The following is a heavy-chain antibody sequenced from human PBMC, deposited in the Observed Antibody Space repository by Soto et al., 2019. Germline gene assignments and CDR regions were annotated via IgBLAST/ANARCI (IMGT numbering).Heavy chain of an antibody. CDR1: GFTFNSYW. CDR3: ARGLKNYYAMDV. V-gene: IGHV3-74*01. J-gene: IGHJ6*02. D-gene: IGHD3-16*01. Sequence: EVQLVESGGGLVQPGGSLRLPCAASGFTFNSYWMHWVRQAPGKGLVWVSRLNSDGSSKYYGDSMKGRFTISRDNAENTVYLQMNSLRDEDTAVYFCARGLKNYYAMDVWGQGTTVTVSS. CDR2: LNSDGSSK.